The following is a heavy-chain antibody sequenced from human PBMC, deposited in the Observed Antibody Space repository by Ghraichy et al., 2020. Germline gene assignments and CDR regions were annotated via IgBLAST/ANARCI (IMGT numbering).Heavy chain of an antibody. CDR2: ISYTGNT. CDR1: GGSIRSHF. CDR3: ARRGRGYSLYYYGLDV. V-gene: IGHV4-59*11. Sequence: SETLSLICSVSGGSIRSHFWSWIRQPPGKGLEGIGYISYTGNTNYSPSLGGRATISLDTSKKQFSLSLTSVNAADTALDYCARRGRGYSLYYYGLDVWGPGTTVTVSS. J-gene: IGHJ6*02. D-gene: IGHD5-18*01.